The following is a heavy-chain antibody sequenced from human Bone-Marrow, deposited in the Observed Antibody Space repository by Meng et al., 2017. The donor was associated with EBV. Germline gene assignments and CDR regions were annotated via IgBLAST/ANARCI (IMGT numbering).Heavy chain of an antibody. CDR2: IYYSGST. CDR1: GGSVSSGSSY. D-gene: IGHD5-18*01. Sequence: QVRLAVPGSGLVKPSESLSLTCTVSGGSVSSGSSYWSWIRQPPGKGLEWIGYIYYSGSTNYNPSLKSRVTISVDTSKNQFSLKLSSVTAADTAVYYCARDNVDTAMVPHWGQGTLVTVSS. V-gene: IGHV4-61*01. CDR3: ARDNVDTAMVPH. J-gene: IGHJ4*02.